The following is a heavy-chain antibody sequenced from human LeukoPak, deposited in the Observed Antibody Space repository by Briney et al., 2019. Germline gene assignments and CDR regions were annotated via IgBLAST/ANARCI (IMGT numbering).Heavy chain of an antibody. Sequence: GASVKVSCKASGYTFTSYYMHWVRQAPGQGLEWMGWISAYNGNTNYAQKFQGRVTITADESTSTAYMELSSLRSEDTAVYYCARVPIYCSSTSCYEDYYYGMDVWGQGTTVTVSS. CDR2: ISAYNGNT. V-gene: IGHV1-18*04. D-gene: IGHD2-2*01. CDR1: GYTFTSYY. J-gene: IGHJ6*02. CDR3: ARVPIYCSSTSCYEDYYYGMDV.